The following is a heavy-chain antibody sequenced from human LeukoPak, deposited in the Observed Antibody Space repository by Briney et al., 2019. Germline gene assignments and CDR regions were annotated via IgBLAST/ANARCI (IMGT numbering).Heavy chain of an antibody. Sequence: SETLSLTCTVSGGSISSYYWSWIRQPPGKGLEWMGYTYNSGSTNYNPSLKSRVTISVDTSKNQFSLKLSSVTAADTAVYYCARGGSIFGVVFDYWGQGTLVTVSS. CDR3: ARGGSIFGVVFDY. CDR1: GGSISSYY. D-gene: IGHD3-3*01. J-gene: IGHJ4*02. V-gene: IGHV4-59*01. CDR2: TYNSGST.